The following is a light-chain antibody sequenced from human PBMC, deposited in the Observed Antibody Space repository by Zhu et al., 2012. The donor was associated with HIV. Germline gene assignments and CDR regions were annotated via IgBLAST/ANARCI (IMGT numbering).Light chain of an antibody. CDR3: QQYSDWPLT. V-gene: IGKV3-15*01. J-gene: IGKJ4*01. CDR2: GAF. CDR1: HSVSST. Sequence: EIVMTQSPATLSVSPGETATLSCRASHSVSSTLAWYQQKPGQAPRLLIYGAFTRATGIPARFSGRGSGTEFTLTISGLQSEDFAVYYCQQYSDWPLTFGGGTKVGIK.